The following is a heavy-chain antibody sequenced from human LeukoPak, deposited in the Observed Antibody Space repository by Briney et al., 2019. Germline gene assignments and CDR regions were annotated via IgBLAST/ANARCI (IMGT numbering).Heavy chain of an antibody. CDR1: GYSFTSYW. D-gene: IGHD4-11*01. V-gene: IGHV5-51*01. CDR2: IYPGDSDT. CDR3: ARHVTSTYYYYYHMDV. Sequence: GESLKISCKGSGYSFTSYWIGWVRQMPGKGLEWMGIIYPGDSDTRYSPSFQGQVTISADKSISTAYLQWSSLKASDTAMYYCARHVTSTYYYYYHMDVWGKGTTVTVSS. J-gene: IGHJ6*03.